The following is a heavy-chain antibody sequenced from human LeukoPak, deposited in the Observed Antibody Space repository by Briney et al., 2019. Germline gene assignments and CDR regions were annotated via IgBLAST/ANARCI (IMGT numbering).Heavy chain of an antibody. V-gene: IGHV4-59*01. CDR3: ARVITVRGVIFDY. D-gene: IGHD3-16*01. CDR2: IYYSGST. J-gene: IGHJ4*02. CDR1: GGSFSTYY. Sequence: SETLSLTCTVSGGSFSTYYWSWIRQPPGKGLEWIGYIYYSGSTNYNPSLKSRVAISVDTSKNQFSLNLSSVTAADTAVYYCARVITVRGVIFDYWGQGTLVTVSS.